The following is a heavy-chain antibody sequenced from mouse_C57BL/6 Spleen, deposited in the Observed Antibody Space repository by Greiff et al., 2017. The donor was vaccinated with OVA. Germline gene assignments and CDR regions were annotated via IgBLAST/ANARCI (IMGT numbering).Heavy chain of an antibody. CDR1: GFNIKDDY. Sequence: VQLKQSGAELVRPGASVKLSCTASGFNIKDDYMHWVKQRPEQGLEWIGWIDPENGDTEYASKFQGKATITADTSSNTAYLQLSSLTSEDTAVYFCARRADSSGNFDYWGQGTTLTVSS. J-gene: IGHJ2*01. CDR2: IDPENGDT. CDR3: ARRADSSGNFDY. D-gene: IGHD3-2*02. V-gene: IGHV14-4*01.